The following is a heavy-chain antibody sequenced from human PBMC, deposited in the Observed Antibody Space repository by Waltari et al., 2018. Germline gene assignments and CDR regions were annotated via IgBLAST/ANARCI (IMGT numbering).Heavy chain of an antibody. D-gene: IGHD3-3*01. Sequence: QVQLVESGGGVVQPGRSLRLSCAASGFTFSSYGMHWVRQAPGKGLEWVAVIWYDGSNKYYADSVKGRFTISRDNSKNTLYLQMNSLRAEDTAMYYCAKDRGNYDFPGGNWFDPWGQGTLVTVSS. CDR1: GFTFSSYG. CDR2: IWYDGSNK. CDR3: AKDRGNYDFPGGNWFDP. V-gene: IGHV3-30*18. J-gene: IGHJ5*02.